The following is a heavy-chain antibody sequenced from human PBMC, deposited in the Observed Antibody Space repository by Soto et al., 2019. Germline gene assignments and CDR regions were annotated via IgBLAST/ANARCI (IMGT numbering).Heavy chain of an antibody. D-gene: IGHD1-26*01. Sequence: QVQLVQSGGEVKNPGASVKVSCKASGYAFNSRYINWVRQPPGQGLEWMGWISGYSAKTNYAQNLQGRVTMTIDTSTNTAYMELRSLTSDDTAVYYCARGGQWDFLSDYWGQGTLVTVSS. CDR2: ISGYSAKT. J-gene: IGHJ4*02. CDR3: ARGGQWDFLSDY. V-gene: IGHV1-18*01. CDR1: GYAFNSRY.